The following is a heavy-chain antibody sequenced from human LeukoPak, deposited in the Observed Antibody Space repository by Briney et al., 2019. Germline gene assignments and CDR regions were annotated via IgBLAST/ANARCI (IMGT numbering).Heavy chain of an antibody. CDR3: ARDQDYVWGSYRYNDY. D-gene: IGHD3-16*02. V-gene: IGHV3-53*01. CDR2: IYSGGST. CDR1: GFTVSSNY. Sequence: GGSLRLSCATSGFTVSSNYMSWVRQAPGKGLEWVSAIYSGGSTFYADSVKGRFTISRDNSKNTLYLQMNSLRAEDTAVYYCARDQDYVWGSYRYNDYWGQGTLVTVSS. J-gene: IGHJ4*02.